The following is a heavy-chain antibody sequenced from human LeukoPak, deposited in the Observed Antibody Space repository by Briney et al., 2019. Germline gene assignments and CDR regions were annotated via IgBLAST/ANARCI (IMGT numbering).Heavy chain of an antibody. V-gene: IGHV1-3*01. CDR1: GYTFTRYA. Sequence: ASVKVSCKASGYTFTRYAMHWVRQAPGQRLEWMGWINAGNGKTKYSQKFQGRVTITRDTSASTAYMELSSLKSEDTAVYYCARGYYDILTGYSRTWFDPWGQGTRVTVSS. J-gene: IGHJ5*02. CDR3: ARGYYDILTGYSRTWFDP. D-gene: IGHD3-9*01. CDR2: INAGNGKT.